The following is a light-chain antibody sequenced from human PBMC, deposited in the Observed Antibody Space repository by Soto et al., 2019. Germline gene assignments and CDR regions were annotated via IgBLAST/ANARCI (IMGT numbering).Light chain of an antibody. CDR2: GAS. CDR1: QSVSSSY. CDR3: QEYGISLPRT. Sequence: EIVLTQSPGTLSLSPGERATLSCRASQSVSSSYLAWYQQKPGQAPRLLIYGASSRATGIPDRFSGSGSGTDFTLTISRLEPEDFEVYYCQEYGISLPRTFAQATKFDIK. J-gene: IGKJ1*01. V-gene: IGKV3-20*01.